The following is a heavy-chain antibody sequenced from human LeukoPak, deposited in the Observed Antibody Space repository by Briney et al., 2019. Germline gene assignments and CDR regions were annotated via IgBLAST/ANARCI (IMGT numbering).Heavy chain of an antibody. J-gene: IGHJ4*02. V-gene: IGHV3-74*01. D-gene: IGHD3-22*01. CDR1: GFTFSNYY. Sequence: PGGSLRLSCAASGFTFSNYYIHWVRQVPGKGLVWVSHIDSDGSSTRYADSVKGRFTISRDNSKNTLYLQMNSLRAEDTALYYCAKTIIGYYRPFDSWGQGTLVTVSS. CDR3: AKTIIGYYRPFDS. CDR2: IDSDGSST.